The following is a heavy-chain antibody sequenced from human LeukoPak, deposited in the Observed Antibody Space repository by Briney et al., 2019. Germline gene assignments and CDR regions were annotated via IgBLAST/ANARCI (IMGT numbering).Heavy chain of an antibody. Sequence: GGSLRLSCAASGFTFTTYAMNWVRQAPGKGLEWVSAIISSGGSTNYADSVKGRFTISRDNSKNTLYLQMNSLRAEDTAVYYCAKRAAGTSSYYYYMDVWGKGTTVTVSS. D-gene: IGHD6-13*01. J-gene: IGHJ6*03. CDR2: IISSGGST. V-gene: IGHV3-23*01. CDR1: GFTFTTYA. CDR3: AKRAAGTSSYYYYMDV.